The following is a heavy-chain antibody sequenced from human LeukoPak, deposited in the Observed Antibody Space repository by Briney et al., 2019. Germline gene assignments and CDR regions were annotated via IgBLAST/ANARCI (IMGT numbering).Heavy chain of an antibody. D-gene: IGHD4-17*01. Sequence: SGGSLRLSCAASGFTFSTYDMHWVRQATGKGLEWVSGINTAGDTYYPGSVKGRFTISRENAKNSVHLQMNSLRAGDTAVYYCVRGLRGGFDPWGQGTLVTVSS. CDR1: GFTFSTYD. CDR3: VRGLRGGFDP. J-gene: IGHJ5*02. V-gene: IGHV3-13*01. CDR2: INTAGDT.